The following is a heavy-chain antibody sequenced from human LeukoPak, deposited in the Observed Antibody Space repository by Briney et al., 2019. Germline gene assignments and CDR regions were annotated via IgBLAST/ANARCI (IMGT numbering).Heavy chain of an antibody. CDR3: ASQITGTFQD. CDR2: IYYSGST. Sequence: PSETLSLTCTVSGGSISSSSYYWGWIRQPPGKGLEWIGSIYYSGSTYYNPSLKSRVTISVDTSKNQFSLKLSSVTAADTAVYYCASQITGTFQDWGQGTLVTVSS. J-gene: IGHJ4*02. D-gene: IGHD1-7*01. V-gene: IGHV4-39*01. CDR1: GGSISSSSYY.